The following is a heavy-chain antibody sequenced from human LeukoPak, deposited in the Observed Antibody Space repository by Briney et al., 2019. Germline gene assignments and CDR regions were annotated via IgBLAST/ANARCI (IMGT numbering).Heavy chain of an antibody. V-gene: IGHV3-74*01. Sequence: GSLRLSCAASGFTFSSYWMHWVRQAPGKGLVWVSRINSDGSSTSYADSVKGRFTISRDNAKNTLYLQMNSLRAEDTAVYYCARFGVGYANTNYYYYYMDVWGKGTTVTVSS. CDR2: INSDGSST. CDR3: ARFGVGYANTNYYYYYMDV. CDR1: GFTFSSYW. J-gene: IGHJ6*03. D-gene: IGHD2-8*01.